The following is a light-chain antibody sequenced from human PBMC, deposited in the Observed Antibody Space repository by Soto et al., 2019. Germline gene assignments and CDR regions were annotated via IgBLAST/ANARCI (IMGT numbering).Light chain of an antibody. J-gene: IGKJ1*01. Sequence: EIVLTHSPGTLSLSPGERATLSCRASQIVSRNYLAWYQQKPGQAPRLVIYGASSRATGVPDRFSASGSGTDFTLTISRLEPEDFAVYYCQQYAKAPLTFGQGTKVDIK. V-gene: IGKV3-20*01. CDR3: QQYAKAPLT. CDR1: QIVSRNY. CDR2: GAS.